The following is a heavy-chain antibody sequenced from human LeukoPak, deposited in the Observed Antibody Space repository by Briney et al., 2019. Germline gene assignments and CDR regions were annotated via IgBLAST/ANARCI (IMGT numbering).Heavy chain of an antibody. CDR3: ESGDAFSGDH. Sequence: GGSLRLSCAASGFTFRNFWMSWVRQAPGRGLEWVANIHPEGNEKYHVESVKGRFTISRDNPKSSLFLQMNVLRVEDTAVYYCESGDAFSGDHWGQGTLVTVSS. CDR1: GFTFRNFW. D-gene: IGHD1-26*01. J-gene: IGHJ1*01. CDR2: IHPEGNEK. V-gene: IGHV3-7*01.